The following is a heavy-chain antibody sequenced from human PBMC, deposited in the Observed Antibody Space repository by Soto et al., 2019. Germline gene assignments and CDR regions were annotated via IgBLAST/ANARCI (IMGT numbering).Heavy chain of an antibody. V-gene: IGHV5-10-1*01. J-gene: IGHJ4*02. CDR1: GYSFAGYW. Sequence: PGESLKISCKGSGYSFAGYWITWVRRKPGKGLEWMGRIDPSDSQTYYSPSFRGHVTISVTKSITTVFLQWSSLRASDTAMYYCARQIYASDKGPNFKYYFDSWGQGTPVTVSS. D-gene: IGHD2-2*01. CDR3: ARQIYASDKGPNFKYYFDS. CDR2: IDPSDSQT.